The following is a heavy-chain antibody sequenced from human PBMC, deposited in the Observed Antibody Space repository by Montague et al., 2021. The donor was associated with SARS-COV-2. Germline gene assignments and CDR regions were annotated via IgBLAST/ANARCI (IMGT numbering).Heavy chain of an antibody. CDR1: GGSFSDYP. CDR2: IRHSGAT. D-gene: IGHD6-25*01. CDR3: ARGAPGF. J-gene: IGHJ4*02. Sequence: SETLSLTCAVYGGSFSDYPWTWIRQPPGKGLQWIGQIRHSGATKYNPSLESRLTISVDTSKNQVSLKLSSVTAADTAVYYCARGAPGFWGQGSLVTVSS. V-gene: IGHV4-34*01.